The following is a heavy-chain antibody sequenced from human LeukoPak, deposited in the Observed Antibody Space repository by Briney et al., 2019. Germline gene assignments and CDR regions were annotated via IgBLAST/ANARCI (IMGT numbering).Heavy chain of an antibody. Sequence: PSETLSLTCTVSGGSISSSSYYWGWIRQPPGKGLEWIGSIYYSGSTYYNPSLKSRVTISVDTSKNQFSLKLSSVTAADTAVYYCARRIASAGTPIDYWGQGTLVTVSS. J-gene: IGHJ4*02. CDR2: IYYSGST. CDR1: GGSISSSSYY. V-gene: IGHV4-39*07. CDR3: ARRIASAGTPIDY. D-gene: IGHD6-13*01.